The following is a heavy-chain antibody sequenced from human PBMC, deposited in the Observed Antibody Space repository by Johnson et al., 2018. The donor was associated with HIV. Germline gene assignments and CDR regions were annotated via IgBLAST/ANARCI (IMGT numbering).Heavy chain of an antibody. J-gene: IGHJ3*02. CDR1: GFTFDDYG. Sequence: VQLVESGGGVVRPGGSLRLSCAASGFTFDDYGMSWVRQAPGKGLEWVSAISGRGGSTYYAASVKVRFTISRDNSKNTLYLQMNSLRAEDTAGYYCVRRFYDSSAFDIWGQGTLVTVSS. CDR2: ISGRGGST. CDR3: VRRFYDSSAFDI. D-gene: IGHD3-22*01. V-gene: IGHV3-23*04.